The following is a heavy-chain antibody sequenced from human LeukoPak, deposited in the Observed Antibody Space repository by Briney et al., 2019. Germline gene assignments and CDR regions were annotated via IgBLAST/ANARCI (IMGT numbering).Heavy chain of an antibody. CDR3: ARDRAWPYYYDSSGEVTDAFDI. V-gene: IGHV1-3*01. Sequence: GASVKVSCKASGYTFTSYAMHWVRQAPGQRLEWMGWINAGNGNTKYSQKFQGRVTITRDTSASTAYMELSSLRSEDTAVYYCARDRAWPYYYDSSGEVTDAFDIWGQGTMVTVSP. CDR2: INAGNGNT. D-gene: IGHD3-22*01. J-gene: IGHJ3*02. CDR1: GYTFTSYA.